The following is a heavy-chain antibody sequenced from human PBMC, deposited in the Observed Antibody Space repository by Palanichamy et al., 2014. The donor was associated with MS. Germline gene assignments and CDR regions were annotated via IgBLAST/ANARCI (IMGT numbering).Heavy chain of an antibody. D-gene: IGHD5-18*01. CDR2: IYYSGTT. J-gene: IGHJ4*02. CDR1: GGSISSSSYY. V-gene: IGHV4-39*02. CDR3: GRDLGADSGRLPDY. Sequence: QLQLQESGPGLVKPSETLSLTCTVSGGSISSSSYYWAWIRQPPGKGLEWIGSIYYSGTTYYNPSLESRVTISIDTSKNQFSLRLSSVTVADTAVYYCGRDLGADSGRLPDYWGQGTLVTVSS.